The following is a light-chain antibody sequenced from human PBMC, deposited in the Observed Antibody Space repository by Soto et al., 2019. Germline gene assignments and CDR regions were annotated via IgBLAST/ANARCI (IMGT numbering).Light chain of an antibody. CDR2: DVG. CDR3: CSYAGSYTRV. CDR1: SSDVGGYNY. J-gene: IGLJ1*01. Sequence: QSVLTQPRSVSGSPGQSVTISCTGTSSDVGGYNYVSWYQQHPGKAPKLMIYDVGKRPSGVPDRFSGSKSDNTASLTISGLHAEDEADYYGCSYAGSYTRVFGTGTKVTVL. V-gene: IGLV2-11*01.